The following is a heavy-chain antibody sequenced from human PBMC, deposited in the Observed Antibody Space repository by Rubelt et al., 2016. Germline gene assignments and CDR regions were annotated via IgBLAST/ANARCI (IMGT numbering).Heavy chain of an antibody. CDR2: SHDSGST. J-gene: IGHJ5*02. CDR3: ARARYSFGIEL. CDR1: GGSFSSGNYR. Sequence: QVQLQESGPGLVKPSETLSLTCTVSGGSFSSGNYRWSWIRQRPGKGLEWIGYSHDSGSTYYNPSLKSRVIISVDTSKNQLLRILSSMTAADTAVYFCARARYSFGIELWGQGTLVTVSS. V-gene: IGHV4-31*03. D-gene: IGHD5-18*01.